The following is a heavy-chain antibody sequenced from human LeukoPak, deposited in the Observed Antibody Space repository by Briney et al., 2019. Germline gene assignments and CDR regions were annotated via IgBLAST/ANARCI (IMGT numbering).Heavy chain of an antibody. CDR3: ATPKYYDFWSGYSSFDY. D-gene: IGHD3-3*01. J-gene: IGHJ4*02. CDR2: IYSGGST. CDR1: GFTVSSNY. Sequence: GGSLRLSCAASGFTVSSNYMSWVRQAPGKGLEWVSVIYSGGSTYYADSVKGRFTISRDNSKNTLYLQTNSLRAEDTAVYYCATPKYYDFWSGYSSFDYWGQGTLVTVSS. V-gene: IGHV3-53*01.